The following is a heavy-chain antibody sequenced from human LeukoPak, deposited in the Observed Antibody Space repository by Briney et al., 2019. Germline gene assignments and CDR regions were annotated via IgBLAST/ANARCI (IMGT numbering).Heavy chain of an antibody. D-gene: IGHD7-27*01. CDR2: ISYDGSNK. V-gene: IGHV3-30*04. J-gene: IGHJ4*02. CDR1: GFTFSSYA. CDR3: ARSAERGEYDY. Sequence: QPGGSLRLSCAASGFTFSSYAMHWVRQAPGKGLEWVAVISYDGSNKYYADSVKGRFTISRDNSKNTLYLQMNSLRTEDTAVYYCARSAERGEYDYWGQGTLVTVSS.